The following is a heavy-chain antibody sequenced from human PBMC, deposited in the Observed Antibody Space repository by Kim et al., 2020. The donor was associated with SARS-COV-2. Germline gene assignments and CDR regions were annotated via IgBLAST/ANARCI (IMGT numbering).Heavy chain of an antibody. CDR2: ISYDGSNK. CDR1: GFTFSSYG. Sequence: GGFLRLSCAASGFTFSSYGMHWVRQAPGKGLEWVAVISYDGSNKYYADSVKGRFTISRDNSKNTLYLQMNSLRAEDTAVYYCAKDSTVDVGVLDYWGQGTLVTVSS. D-gene: IGHD3-16*01. CDR3: AKDSTVDVGVLDY. V-gene: IGHV3-30*18. J-gene: IGHJ4*02.